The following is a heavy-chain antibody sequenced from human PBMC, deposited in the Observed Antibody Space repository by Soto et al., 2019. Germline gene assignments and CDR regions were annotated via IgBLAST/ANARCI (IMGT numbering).Heavy chain of an antibody. CDR3: AREYSTSRYFDY. CDR2: INSDGSSI. Sequence: GGSLRLSCSASGFTFSSYWMHWVRQAPGKGLVWVSRINSDGSSISYADSVKGRVTISRDNAKNTLYLQMNSLRAEDTAVYYCAREYSTSRYFDYWGQGTLVTVSS. D-gene: IGHD6-6*01. J-gene: IGHJ4*02. V-gene: IGHV3-74*01. CDR1: GFTFSSYW.